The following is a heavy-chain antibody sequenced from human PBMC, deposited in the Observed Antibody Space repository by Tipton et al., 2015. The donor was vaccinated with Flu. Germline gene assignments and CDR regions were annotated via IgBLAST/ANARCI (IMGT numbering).Heavy chain of an antibody. J-gene: IGHJ4*02. CDR3: ARGYVRMVRGVMGY. V-gene: IGHV4-34*01. D-gene: IGHD3-10*01. CDR1: GGSFSGYY. Sequence: QVQLVQSGAEVKPSETLSLTCAVYGGSFSGYYWSWIRQPPGKGLEWIGEINHSGSTNYNPSLKSRVTISVDTSKNQFSLKLSSVTAADTAVYYCARGYVRMVRGVMGYWGQGTLVTVSS. CDR2: INHSGST.